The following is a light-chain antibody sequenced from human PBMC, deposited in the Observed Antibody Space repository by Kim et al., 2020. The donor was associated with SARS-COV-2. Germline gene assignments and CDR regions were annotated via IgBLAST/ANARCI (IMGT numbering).Light chain of an antibody. Sequence: QSALTQPPSVSGTAGQTVTISCSGSNSNIGKNTATWYQQVAGAPPQLLIYFNNQRPSGVPDRFSGSKSGASASLAIRGLRSEDEADYYCATWDDNLNAWVFGGGTKVTVL. V-gene: IGLV1-44*01. CDR2: FNN. J-gene: IGLJ3*02. CDR1: NSNIGKNT. CDR3: ATWDDNLNAWV.